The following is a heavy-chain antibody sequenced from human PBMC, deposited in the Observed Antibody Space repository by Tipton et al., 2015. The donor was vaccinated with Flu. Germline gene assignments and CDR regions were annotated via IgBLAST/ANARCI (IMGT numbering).Heavy chain of an antibody. V-gene: IGHV4-31*03. CDR3: ARVELTYYYGSGREDFDL. CDR1: GGSISSGGYY. J-gene: IGHJ2*01. Sequence: TLSLTCTVSGGSISSGGYYWSWIRQHPGKGLGWIGYIYYSGSTYYNPSLKSRVTISVDTSKNQFSLKLSSVTAADTAVYYCARVELTYYYGSGREDFDLWGRGTLVTVSS. CDR2: IYYSGST. D-gene: IGHD3-10*01.